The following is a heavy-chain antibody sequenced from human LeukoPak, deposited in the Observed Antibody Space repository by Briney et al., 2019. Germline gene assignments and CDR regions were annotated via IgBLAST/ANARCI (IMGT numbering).Heavy chain of an antibody. CDR1: GGSISSSSYY. CDR2: IYYSGST. CDR3: ARQSGYYRYYFDY. Sequence: SETLSLTCTVSGGSISSSSYYWGWVRQPPGRGLEWVGSIYYSGSTYYNPSLKSRVTISVDTSNTQFSLKLSSVTAADTAVYYCARQSGYYRYYFDYWGQGTLVTVSS. V-gene: IGHV4-39*01. J-gene: IGHJ4*02. D-gene: IGHD3-22*01.